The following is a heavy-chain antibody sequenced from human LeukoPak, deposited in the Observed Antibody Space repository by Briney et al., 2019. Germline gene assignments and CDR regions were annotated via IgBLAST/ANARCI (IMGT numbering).Heavy chain of an antibody. CDR1: GGSFSGYY. V-gene: IGHV4-34*01. Sequence: SETLSLTCAVYGGSFSGYYWSWIRQPPGKGLEWIGEINHSGSTYYNPSLKSRVTISVDTSKNQFSLKLSSVTAADTAVYYCARQFLVAAPFDYWGQGTLVTVSS. D-gene: IGHD2-15*01. J-gene: IGHJ4*02. CDR2: INHSGST. CDR3: ARQFLVAAPFDY.